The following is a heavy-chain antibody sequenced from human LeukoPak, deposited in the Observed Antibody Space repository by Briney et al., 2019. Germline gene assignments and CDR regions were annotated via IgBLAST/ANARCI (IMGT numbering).Heavy chain of an antibody. D-gene: IGHD6-6*01. J-gene: IGHJ4*02. V-gene: IGHV3-30*04. Sequence: PGRSLRLSCAASGFTFSSYAMHWVRQAPGKGLEWVAVLSYDGSNKYYADSVKGRFTISRDNSKNTLYLQMNSLRAEDTAVYYCARDREYSSPTFDYWGQGTLVTVSS. CDR1: GFTFSSYA. CDR3: ARDREYSSPTFDY. CDR2: LSYDGSNK.